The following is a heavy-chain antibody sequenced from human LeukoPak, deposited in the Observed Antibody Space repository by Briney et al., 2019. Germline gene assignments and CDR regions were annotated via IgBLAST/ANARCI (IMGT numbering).Heavy chain of an antibody. V-gene: IGHV4-59*01. CDR2: IYYSGST. CDR1: GGSISSYY. J-gene: IGHJ5*02. CDR3: ARDRSWELLGNWFDP. D-gene: IGHD1-26*01. Sequence: SETLSLTCTVSGGSISSYYWSWIRQPPGKGLEWIGYIYYSGSTNYNPSLKSRVTISVDTSKNQFSLKLSSVTAADTAVYYCARDRSWELLGNWFDPWGQGTLVTVSS.